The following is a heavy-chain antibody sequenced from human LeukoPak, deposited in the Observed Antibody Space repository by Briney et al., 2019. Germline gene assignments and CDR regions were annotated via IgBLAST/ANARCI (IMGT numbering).Heavy chain of an antibody. J-gene: IGHJ5*02. CDR3: ARDLGQYYDTSDNWFDP. Sequence: GGSLRLSCAASGFTFSNYWMHWVRQAPGKGLVWVSRINSDGINTSYADSVKGRFTISRDNAKNTLNLQMNSLRAEDTAVYYCARDLGQYYDTSDNWFDPWGQGTLVSVSS. V-gene: IGHV3-74*01. CDR2: INSDGINT. D-gene: IGHD3-22*01. CDR1: GFTFSNYW.